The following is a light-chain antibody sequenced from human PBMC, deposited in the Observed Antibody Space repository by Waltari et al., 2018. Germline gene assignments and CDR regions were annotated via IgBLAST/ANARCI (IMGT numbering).Light chain of an antibody. CDR3: VLYLGGGISV. Sequence: QTVVTQETSLSVSPGATVPLTFDFNSASVSPSPYPSWYQQTPGQAPRTLMYNTNSRSSGVPDRFSCSIVGNRAALTIAGAQAEDESFYYCVLYLGGGISVFGGGTRLTVL. J-gene: IGLJ3*02. V-gene: IGLV8-61*01. CDR1: SASVSPSPY. CDR2: NTN.